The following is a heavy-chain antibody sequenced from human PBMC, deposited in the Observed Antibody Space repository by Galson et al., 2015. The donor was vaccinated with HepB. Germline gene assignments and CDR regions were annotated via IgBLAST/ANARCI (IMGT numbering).Heavy chain of an antibody. CDR1: GFTFSSYA. V-gene: IGHV3-30*04. Sequence: SLRLSCAASGFTFSSYAMHWVRQAPGKGLEWVAVISYDGSNKYYADSVKGRFTISRDNSKNTLYLQMNSLRAEDTAVYYCARDLYIRAGGGGGSFLGYWDQGTLVTVSS. CDR3: ARDLYIRAGGGGGSFLGY. CDR2: ISYDGSNK. J-gene: IGHJ4*02. D-gene: IGHD1-26*01.